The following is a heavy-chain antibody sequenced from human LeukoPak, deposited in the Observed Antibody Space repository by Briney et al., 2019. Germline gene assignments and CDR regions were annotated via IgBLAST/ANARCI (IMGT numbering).Heavy chain of an antibody. CDR3: GRSMVRGVNYYFDF. J-gene: IGHJ4*02. CDR1: GYTFTSYY. CDR2: INPSGGST. V-gene: IGHV1-46*03. Sequence: ASVKVSCKASGYTFTSYYIHWVRQAPGQGLEWMGIINPSGGSTSYAQKLQGRVTMTRDTSTSTVYMELSSLRSEDTAVYFCGRSMVRGVNYYFDFWGQGTLVTVSS. D-gene: IGHD3-10*01.